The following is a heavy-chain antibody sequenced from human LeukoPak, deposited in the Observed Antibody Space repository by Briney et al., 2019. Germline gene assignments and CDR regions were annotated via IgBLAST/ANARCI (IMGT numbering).Heavy chain of an antibody. D-gene: IGHD5-18*01. J-gene: IGHJ4*02. CDR1: GGSISSGDYY. CDR3: ARAIQLWRWFDY. Sequence: SETLSLTCAVSGGSISSGDYYWSWLRQPPGKGLEWIGYIYYSGSTYYNPSLKSRVTISVDTSKNQFSLKLSSVTAADTAVYYCARAIQLWRWFDYWGQGTLVTVSS. V-gene: IGHV4-30-4*08. CDR2: IYYSGST.